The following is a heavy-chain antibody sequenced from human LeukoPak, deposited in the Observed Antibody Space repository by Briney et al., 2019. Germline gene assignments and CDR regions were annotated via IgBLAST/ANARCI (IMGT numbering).Heavy chain of an antibody. V-gene: IGHV4-30-4*08. CDR3: ARDCYCSSTSCYGYNWFDP. J-gene: IGHJ5*02. CDR2: IYYSGST. Sequence: PSETLSLTCTVSGGSISSGDYYWSWIRQPPGKGLEWIGYIYYSGSTYYNPSLKSRVTISVDTSKNQFSLKLSSVTAADTAVCYCARDCYCSSTSCYGYNWFDPWGQGTLVTVSS. D-gene: IGHD2-2*01. CDR1: GGSISSGDYY.